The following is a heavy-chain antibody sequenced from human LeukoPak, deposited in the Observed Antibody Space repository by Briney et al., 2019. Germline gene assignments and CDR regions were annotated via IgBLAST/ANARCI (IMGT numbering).Heavy chain of an antibody. CDR2: INHSGST. J-gene: IGHJ2*01. V-gene: IGHV4-39*07. Sequence: SETLSLTCTVSGGSISSSSYYWGWIRQPPGKGLEWIGEINHSGSTNYNPSPKSRVTISVDTSKNQFSLKLSSVTAADTAVYYCARGIWEMATIPYWYFDIWGRGTLVTVSS. D-gene: IGHD5-24*01. CDR3: ARGIWEMATIPYWYFDI. CDR1: GGSISSSSYY.